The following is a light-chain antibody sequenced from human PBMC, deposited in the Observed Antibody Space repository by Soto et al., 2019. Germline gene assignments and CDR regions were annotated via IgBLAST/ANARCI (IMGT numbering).Light chain of an antibody. CDR3: QVWDSGSDQVI. Sequence: SYELTQPPSVSVAPGKTARITCGGNNIGSKRVHWYQQKPGQAPILVIYYNIDRPSGIPERFSGSNSGNTATLTISRVEAGDEADYYCQVWDSGSDQVIFGGGTQLTVL. CDR1: NIGSKR. J-gene: IGLJ2*01. CDR2: YNI. V-gene: IGLV3-21*04.